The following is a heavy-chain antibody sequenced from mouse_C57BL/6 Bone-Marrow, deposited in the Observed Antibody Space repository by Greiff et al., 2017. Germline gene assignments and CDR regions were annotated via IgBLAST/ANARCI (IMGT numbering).Heavy chain of an antibody. Sequence: VQLQQPGAELVMPGASVKLSCKASGYTFTSYWMHWVKQRPGQGLEWIGEIDPSDSYTNYNQKFKDKPTLTVDKSSSTAYRQHGSLTSEDSAVYYCARDLLSMDYWGQGTSVTVAA. V-gene: IGHV1-69*01. CDR2: IDPSDSYT. D-gene: IGHD2-10*01. CDR1: GYTFTSYW. J-gene: IGHJ4*01. CDR3: ARDLLSMDY.